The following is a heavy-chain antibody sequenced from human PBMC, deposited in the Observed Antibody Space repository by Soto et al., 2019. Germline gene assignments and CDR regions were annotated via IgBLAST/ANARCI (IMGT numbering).Heavy chain of an antibody. Sequence: QVQLVQSGAEVRKPGASVTVSCRSSGDSFNDYYIHWVRQAPEQGFEWMGWINPNGGVTKYAQKFQGWVSMTRDTSIRTVYMQLSRLSSDDTAVYYCAIESGGATATLDYYYFYMDVWGTGTTVTVSS. J-gene: IGHJ6*03. CDR2: INPNGGVT. CDR1: GDSFNDYY. D-gene: IGHD1-26*01. CDR3: AIESGGATATLDYYYFYMDV. V-gene: IGHV1-2*04.